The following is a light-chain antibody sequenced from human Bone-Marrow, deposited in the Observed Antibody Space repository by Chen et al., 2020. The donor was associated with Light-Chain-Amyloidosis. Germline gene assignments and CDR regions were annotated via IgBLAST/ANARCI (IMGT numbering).Light chain of an antibody. V-gene: IGKV2D-29*02. CDR3: MQKIQLPIT. CDR2: EVS. J-gene: IGKJ4*01. CDR1: QSLLHSDGKTY. Sequence: DIVMTQTPVSLSVTTGQPASISCKSSQSLLHSDGKTYLYWYLHKPGQSPQLLISEVSNRFSGVPDRFSGSESGRDFPLTISRVEAEDVGVYYCMQKIQLPITFGGGTKVDIK.